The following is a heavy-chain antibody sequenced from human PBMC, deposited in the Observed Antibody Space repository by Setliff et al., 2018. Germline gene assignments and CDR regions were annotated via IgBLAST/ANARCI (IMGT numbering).Heavy chain of an antibody. CDR3: ARSGGRCSGGSCPSGEY. Sequence: SVKVSCKASGGTFSSYAISWVRQAPGQGLEWMGGIIPIFGTANYAQKFQGRVTITTDESTSTAYMELSSLRSEDTAVYYCARSGGRCSGGSCPSGEYWGQGTLVTVSS. CDR1: GGTFSSYA. V-gene: IGHV1-69*05. CDR2: IIPIFGTA. J-gene: IGHJ4*02. D-gene: IGHD2-15*01.